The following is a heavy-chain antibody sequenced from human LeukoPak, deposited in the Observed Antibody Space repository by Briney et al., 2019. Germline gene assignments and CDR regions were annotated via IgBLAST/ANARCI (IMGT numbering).Heavy chain of an antibody. Sequence: GGSLRLSCAASGFTFTNYWMHWVRQGAGKGLVWVSRINTDSSSTTYADSVKGRFTISRDNAKNSLYLQMNSLRDEDTAVYYCAREVPNYFDYWGQGTLVTVSS. CDR3: AREVPNYFDY. J-gene: IGHJ4*02. D-gene: IGHD2-8*01. CDR2: INTDSSST. CDR1: GFTFTNYW. V-gene: IGHV3-74*03.